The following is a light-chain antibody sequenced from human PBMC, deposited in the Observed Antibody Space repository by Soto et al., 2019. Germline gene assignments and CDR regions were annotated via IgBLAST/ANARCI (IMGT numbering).Light chain of an antibody. CDR3: GSWDDSLNGLV. V-gene: IGLV1-44*01. CDR2: SNN. J-gene: IGLJ3*02. CDR1: SSNIGRNT. Sequence: QSVLTQPPSASGTPGQRVAISCSGSSSNIGRNTVTWYRQLPGAAPKIFVYSNNQRPSGVPDRFSGSKSGTSASLAISGLQSEDEADYYCGSWDDSLNGLVFGGGTKLTVL.